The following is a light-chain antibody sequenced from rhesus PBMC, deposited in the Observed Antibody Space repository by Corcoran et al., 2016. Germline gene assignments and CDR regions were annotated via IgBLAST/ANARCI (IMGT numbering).Light chain of an antibody. V-gene: IGKV1-22*01. CDR1: QSISSW. Sequence: DIQMTQSPSSLSASVGDTVTITCRASQSISSWLAWYQQKPGKALKLLIYKASSLQSGVPSRFSGSGSGTDFTLTISSLQSEDFATYYCQQYSSSPYSFGQGTKVEIK. CDR3: QQYSSSPYS. CDR2: KAS. J-gene: IGKJ2*01.